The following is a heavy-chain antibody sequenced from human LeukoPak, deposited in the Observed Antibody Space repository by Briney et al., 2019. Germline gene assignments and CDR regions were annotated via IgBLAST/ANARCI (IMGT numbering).Heavy chain of an antibody. CDR3: ARGIAAAGIYYYMDV. CDR1: GGSISTGFYY. D-gene: IGHD6-13*01. J-gene: IGHJ6*03. V-gene: IGHV4-39*07. Sequence: SETLSLTCTVSGGSISTGFYYWAWIRQPPGKGLEWIGSIYYSGITYYNPSLKSPVTISVDTSKNQFSLKLSSVTAADTAVYYCARGIAAAGIYYYMDVWGKGTTVTVSS. CDR2: IYYSGIT.